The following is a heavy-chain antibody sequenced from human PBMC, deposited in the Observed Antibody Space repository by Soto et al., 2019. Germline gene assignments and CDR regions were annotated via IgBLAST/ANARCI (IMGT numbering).Heavy chain of an antibody. V-gene: IGHV3-23*01. J-gene: IGHJ4*02. CDR1: GFTFNSFA. Sequence: EVQLLESGGGFVQPGGSLRLSCAASGFTFNSFAMSWVRQAPGKGLEWVSGITGSGGSIYYADSVKGRFTISRDNSMNTLYLQMNSLRAEDEAVYDCAKEQSSPIAGRRGFDYWGQGALVTVSS. D-gene: IGHD6-6*01. CDR3: AKEQSSPIAGRRGFDY. CDR2: ITGSGGSI.